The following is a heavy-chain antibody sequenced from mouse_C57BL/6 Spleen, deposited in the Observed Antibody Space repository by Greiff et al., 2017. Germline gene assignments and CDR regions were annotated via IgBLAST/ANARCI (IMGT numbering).Heavy chain of an antibody. Sequence: VQLKESGAELVRPGASVKLSCSASGFNIKDDYMHWVKQRPEQGLEWIGWIDPENGDTEYASKFQGKATITADTSSNTAYQQLSSLTSEDTAVYYCTTPLLRRFDYWGQGTTLTVSS. J-gene: IGHJ2*01. V-gene: IGHV14-4*01. CDR3: TTPLLRRFDY. CDR2: IDPENGDT. D-gene: IGHD1-1*01. CDR1: GFNIKDDY.